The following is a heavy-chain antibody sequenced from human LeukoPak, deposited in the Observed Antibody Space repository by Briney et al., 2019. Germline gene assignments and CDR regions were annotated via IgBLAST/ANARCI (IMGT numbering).Heavy chain of an antibody. Sequence: SETLSLTCTVSGGSISSSSYYWGWIRQPPGKGLEWIGSIYYSGSTYYNPSLKSRVTISVDTSKNQFSLKLSSVTAADTAVYYCARHLNSQGNFDYWGQGTLVTVSS. D-gene: IGHD3-10*01. CDR3: ARHLNSQGNFDY. J-gene: IGHJ4*02. V-gene: IGHV4-39*01. CDR2: IYYSGST. CDR1: GGSISSSSYY.